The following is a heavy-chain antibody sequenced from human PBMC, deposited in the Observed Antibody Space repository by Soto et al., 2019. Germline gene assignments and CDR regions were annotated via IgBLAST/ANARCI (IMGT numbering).Heavy chain of an antibody. CDR1: GYTFTSYA. V-gene: IGHV1-3*01. D-gene: IGHD1-1*01. Sequence: ASVKVSCKASGYTFTSYAMHWVRQAPGQRLEWMGWINAGNGNTKYSQKFQGRVTITRDTSASTAYMELSSLRSEDTAVYYCARDGMYNWNVKYYYYMDVWGKGTTVTVS. J-gene: IGHJ6*03. CDR2: INAGNGNT. CDR3: ARDGMYNWNVKYYYYMDV.